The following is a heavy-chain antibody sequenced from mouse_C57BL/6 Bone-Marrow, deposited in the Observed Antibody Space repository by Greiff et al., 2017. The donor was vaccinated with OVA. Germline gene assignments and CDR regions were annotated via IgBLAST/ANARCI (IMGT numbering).Heavy chain of an antibody. V-gene: IGHV3-6*01. D-gene: IGHD3-2*02. CDR3: ARDRSSGYWFAY. CDR1: GYSITSGYY. J-gene: IGHJ3*01. CDR2: ISYDGSN. Sequence: ESGPGLVKPSQSLSLTCSVTGYSITSGYYWNWIRQFPGNKLEWMGYISYDGSNNYNPSLKNRISITRDTSKNQFFLKLNSVTTEDTATYYCARDRSSGYWFAYWGQGTLVTVSA.